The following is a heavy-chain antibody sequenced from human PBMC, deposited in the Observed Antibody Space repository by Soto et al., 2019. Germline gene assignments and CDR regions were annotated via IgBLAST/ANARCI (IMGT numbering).Heavy chain of an antibody. CDR1: GFTFSSYW. D-gene: IGHD7-27*01. Sequence: EVQLVESGGGLVQPGGSLRLSCAASGFTFSSYWMYWVRQAPGKGLVWVSRIKSDGSITSYADSVKGRFTISRDNAKNTLFLKMNSLRAEDTAVYYCAKGLWGAFDIWGQGTMVTVSS. CDR2: IKSDGSIT. CDR3: AKGLWGAFDI. V-gene: IGHV3-74*01. J-gene: IGHJ3*02.